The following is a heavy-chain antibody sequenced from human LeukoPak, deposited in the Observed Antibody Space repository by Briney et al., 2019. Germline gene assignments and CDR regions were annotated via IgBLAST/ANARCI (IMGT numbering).Heavy chain of an antibody. Sequence: GASVKVSCKVSVYTFTSSGISWVRQAPGQGLEWMGWISGYNGNTNYAQKLQGRVTMTTDTSTSTAYMELRSLRSDDTAVYYCARDVGYSSSWRWDYGGQGPLVTVSS. V-gene: IGHV1-18*04. CDR1: VYTFTSSG. CDR3: ARDVGYSSSWRWDY. CDR2: ISGYNGNT. J-gene: IGHJ4*02. D-gene: IGHD6-13*01.